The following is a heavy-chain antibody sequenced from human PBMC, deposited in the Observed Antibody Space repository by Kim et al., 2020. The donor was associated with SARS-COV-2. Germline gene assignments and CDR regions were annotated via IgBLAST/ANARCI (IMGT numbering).Heavy chain of an antibody. CDR1: GFTFSSYC. V-gene: IGHV3-7*01. Sequence: GGSLRLSCAASGFTFSSYCMTWVRQAPGKGLEGVANIKQDGNNKYYVDSVKGRFTISRDNAKNSLYLQMNSLRAEDTAVYYCARDGDLYRSGKDAFDIWGQGTMVT. D-gene: IGHD6-19*01. CDR2: IKQDGNNK. J-gene: IGHJ3*02. CDR3: ARDGDLYRSGKDAFDI.